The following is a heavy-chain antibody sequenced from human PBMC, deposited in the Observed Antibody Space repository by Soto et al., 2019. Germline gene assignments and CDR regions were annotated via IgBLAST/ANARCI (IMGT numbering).Heavy chain of an antibody. CDR3: ARGSRFDP. V-gene: IGHV1-3*01. Sequence: ASLKGSCKGSGYGFTVDYVDWVRQAPGQRLEWMGCINAGNGNTKYSQKFQGRVTITRDTSASTAYMELSSLRSEDTAVYYCARGSRFDPWGQGTLVTVSS. CDR1: GYGFTVDY. J-gene: IGHJ5*02. CDR2: INAGNGNT.